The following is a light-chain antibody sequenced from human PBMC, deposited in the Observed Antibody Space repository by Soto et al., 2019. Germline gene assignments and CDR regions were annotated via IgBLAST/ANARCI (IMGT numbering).Light chain of an antibody. CDR2: AAS. Sequence: DIQMTQSPSSLSASVGDRVTITCRASQSISSYLNWYQQKPGKAPKLLIYAASSLQSGVPSRFSGSGSGTDFTITISSLQPEDFATYYCQQSFSTPTFGHGTKLEIK. V-gene: IGKV1-39*01. CDR3: QQSFSTPT. CDR1: QSISSY. J-gene: IGKJ2*01.